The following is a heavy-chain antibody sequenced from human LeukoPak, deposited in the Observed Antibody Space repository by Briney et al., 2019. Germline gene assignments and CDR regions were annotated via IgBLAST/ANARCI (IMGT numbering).Heavy chain of an antibody. CDR3: ASPGYCSGGSCRDAFDI. CDR1: GFTFSSYA. D-gene: IGHD2-15*01. J-gene: IGHJ3*02. Sequence: GGSLRLSCAASGFTFSSYAMHWVRQAPGKGLEYVSAISSNGGSTYYANSVKGRFTISRDNSKNTLYLQMGSLRAEDTAVYYCASPGYCSGGSCRDAFDIWGQGTMVTVSS. CDR2: ISSNGGST. V-gene: IGHV3-64*01.